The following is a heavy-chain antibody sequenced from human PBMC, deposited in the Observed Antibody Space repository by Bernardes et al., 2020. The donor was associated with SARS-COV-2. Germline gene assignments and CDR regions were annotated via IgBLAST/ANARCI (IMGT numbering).Heavy chain of an antibody. CDR2: IYYSGST. V-gene: IGHV4-39*01. Sequence: SETVYPTWTVSGGSISSSSYYWGWTRQPPGKGLEWIGSIYYSGSTDHNPSLKSRVTISVDTSKNQFSLKLSSVTAADAAVYYCARQHLGGVTIFGVVTTDRYFDYWGQGALVTVSS. CDR1: GGSISSSSYY. CDR3: ARQHLGGVTIFGVVTTDRYFDY. D-gene: IGHD3-3*01. J-gene: IGHJ4*02.